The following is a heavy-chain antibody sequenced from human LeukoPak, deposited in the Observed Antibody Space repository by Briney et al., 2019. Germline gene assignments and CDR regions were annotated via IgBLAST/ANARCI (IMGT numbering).Heavy chain of an antibody. CDR3: ARDGTDVDTAGIDY. Sequence: SETLSLTCAVSGGSFSGYYWSWIRQPPGKGLEWIGEINHSGSTNYNPSLKSRVTISVDTSKNQFSLKLSSVTAADTAVYYCARDGTDVDTAGIDYWGQGTLVTVSS. V-gene: IGHV4-34*01. CDR2: INHSGST. J-gene: IGHJ4*02. CDR1: GGSFSGYY. D-gene: IGHD5-18*01.